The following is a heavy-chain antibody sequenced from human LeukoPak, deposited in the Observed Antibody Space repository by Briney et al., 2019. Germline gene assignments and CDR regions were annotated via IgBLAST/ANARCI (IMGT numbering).Heavy chain of an antibody. CDR1: GYTFTGYY. J-gene: IGHJ4*02. D-gene: IGHD3-22*01. Sequence: ASVTVSCKASGYTFTGYYMHWVRQAPGQGLEWMGWINPNSGGTNYAQKFQGRVTMTRDTSISTAYMELSRLRSDDTAVYYCARGNYDSSGYLLDWGQGTLVTVSS. V-gene: IGHV1-2*02. CDR3: ARGNYDSSGYLLD. CDR2: INPNSGGT.